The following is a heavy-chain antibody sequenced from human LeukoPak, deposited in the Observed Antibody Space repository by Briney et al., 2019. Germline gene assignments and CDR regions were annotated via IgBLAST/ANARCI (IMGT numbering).Heavy chain of an antibody. D-gene: IGHD3-10*01. Sequence: EGSLRISCAASGFTFSSYSMNWGLQAPVKVQKWVSSISSSSSYIYYADSVKGRFTISRDNAKNSLYLQMNSLRAEDTAVYYRARGGLWFGELLHYYYYYGMDVWGQGTTVTVSS. CDR2: ISSSSSYI. CDR3: ARGGLWFGELLHYYYYYGMDV. CDR1: GFTFSSYS. V-gene: IGHV3-21*01. J-gene: IGHJ6*02.